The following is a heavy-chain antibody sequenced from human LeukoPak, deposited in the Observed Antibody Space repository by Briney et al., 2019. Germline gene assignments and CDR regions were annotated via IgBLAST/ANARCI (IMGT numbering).Heavy chain of an antibody. CDR2: ISAYNGNT. Sequence: ASVKVSCKASGYTFTSYGISWVRQAPGQGLEWMGWISAYNGNTNYAQKLQGRVTMTTDTSTSTAYMELRSLRSDDTAVYYCARGAVPQQWLVRYFDYWGQGTLVTVSS. V-gene: IGHV1-18*01. J-gene: IGHJ4*02. CDR1: GYTFTSYG. CDR3: ARGAVPQQWLVRYFDY. D-gene: IGHD6-19*01.